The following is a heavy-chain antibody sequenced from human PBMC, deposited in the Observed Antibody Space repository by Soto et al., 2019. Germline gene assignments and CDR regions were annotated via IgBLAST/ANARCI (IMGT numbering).Heavy chain of an antibody. CDR2: IIPILGET. D-gene: IGHD3-16*01. CDR1: GTIFSSYT. CDR3: ARGLGGRMDD. V-gene: IGHV1-69*08. Sequence: QVQLVQSGAEVKKPGSSVRVSCKASGTIFSSYTISWVRQAPGQGLEWMGRIIPILGETNSAQKFHGRVTLTADKSTNTAYTELNSLRLEDTALYYWARGLGGRMDDWGQGTTVTVSS. J-gene: IGHJ6*02.